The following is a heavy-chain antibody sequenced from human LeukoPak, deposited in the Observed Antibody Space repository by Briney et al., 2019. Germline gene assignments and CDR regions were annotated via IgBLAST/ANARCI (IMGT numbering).Heavy chain of an antibody. CDR3: ARVSSSGWNDAFDI. Sequence: PSETLSLTCAVYGGSFSGYYWSWIRQPPGKGLEWIGYIYYSGSTNYNPSLKSRVTISVDTSKNQFSLKLSSVTAADTAVYYCARVSSSGWNDAFDIWGQGTMVTVSS. V-gene: IGHV4-59*01. CDR2: IYYSGST. D-gene: IGHD6-19*01. CDR1: GGSFSGYY. J-gene: IGHJ3*02.